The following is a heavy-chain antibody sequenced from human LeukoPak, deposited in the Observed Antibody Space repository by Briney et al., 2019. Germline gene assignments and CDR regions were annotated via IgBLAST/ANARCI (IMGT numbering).Heavy chain of an antibody. D-gene: IGHD3-9*01. CDR2: IYSSGST. CDR1: GFAVSSNY. CDR3: AGDERYFDWLLSAPMDV. V-gene: IGHV3-53*01. Sequence: GGSLRLSCAASGFAVSSNYMSWVRQAPGKGLEWVSVIYSSGSTYYADSVKGRFTISRDNSKNTLYLQMNSLRAEDTGVYYCAGDERYFDWLLSAPMDVWGQGTTVTVSS. J-gene: IGHJ6*02.